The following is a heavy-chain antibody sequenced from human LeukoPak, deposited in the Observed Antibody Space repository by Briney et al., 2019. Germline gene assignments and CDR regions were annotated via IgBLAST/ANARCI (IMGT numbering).Heavy chain of an antibody. D-gene: IGHD6-13*01. CDR3: ARSIPYGTTWYGRSDY. CDR2: ISWNSGSI. Sequence: PGRSLRLSCAASGFTFDDYAMHWVRQAPGKGLEWVSGISWNSGSIGYADSVKGRFTISRDNALNSLYLQMNSLRAEDTAIYYCARSIPYGTTWYGRSDYWGQGTLVTVSS. J-gene: IGHJ4*02. CDR1: GFTFDDYA. V-gene: IGHV3-9*01.